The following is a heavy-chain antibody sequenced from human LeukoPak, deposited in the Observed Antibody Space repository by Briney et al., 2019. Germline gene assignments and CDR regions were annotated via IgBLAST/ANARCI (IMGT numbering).Heavy chain of an antibody. V-gene: IGHV3-11*01. CDR1: GFTFSDYY. J-gene: IGHJ4*02. CDR3: ARDKSNYYGSGSSPPY. CDR2: ISSSGSTI. D-gene: IGHD3-10*01. Sequence: TSGGSLRLSCAASGFTFSDYYMNWVRQAPGKGLEWVSYISSSGSTIYYADSVKGRFTISRDNAKNSLYLQMNSLRAEDTAVYYCARDKSNYYGSGSSPPYWGQGTLVTVSS.